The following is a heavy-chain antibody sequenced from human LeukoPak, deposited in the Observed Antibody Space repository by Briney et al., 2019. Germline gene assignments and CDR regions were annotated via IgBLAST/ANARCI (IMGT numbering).Heavy chain of an antibody. Sequence: PGGSLRLSCAASGFSVSSNYMTWVRQAPGKGLEWVSTIIDTGDNRLYAESVKGRFTISRDNSKNTVSLQMTSLRAEDTAVYYCARDGGHPHNNWYRAYWGQGTLVTVSS. V-gene: IGHV3-53*01. CDR2: IDTGDNR. J-gene: IGHJ4*02. D-gene: IGHD1-1*01. CDR3: ARDGGHPHNNWYRAY. CDR1: GFSVSSNY.